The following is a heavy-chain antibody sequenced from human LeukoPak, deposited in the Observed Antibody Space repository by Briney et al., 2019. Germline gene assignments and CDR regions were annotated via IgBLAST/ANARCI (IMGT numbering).Heavy chain of an antibody. D-gene: IGHD6-19*01. V-gene: IGHV4-59*01. Sequence: SETLSLTCTVSVGSISSYYWSWIRQPPGKGLEWIGYIYYSGSTNYNPSLKSRVTISVDTSKNQFSLKLSSVTAADTAVYYCARYEDSSGWYNWFDPWGQGTLVTVSS. J-gene: IGHJ5*02. CDR1: VGSISSYY. CDR3: ARYEDSSGWYNWFDP. CDR2: IYYSGST.